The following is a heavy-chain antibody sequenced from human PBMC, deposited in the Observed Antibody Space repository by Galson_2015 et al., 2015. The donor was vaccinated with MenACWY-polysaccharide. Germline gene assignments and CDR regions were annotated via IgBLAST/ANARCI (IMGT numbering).Heavy chain of an antibody. CDR3: AAGTGRVGYNFDY. CDR1: GFTFSSYA. V-gene: IGHV3-30-3*01. CDR2: ISYDGSNK. D-gene: IGHD5-24*01. J-gene: IGHJ4*02. Sequence: SLRLACAASGFTFSSYAMHWVRQAPGKGLGWVAVISYDGSNKYYADSVKGRFTISRDNSKNPLYLQMDSLRAEDTAVYYCAAGTGRVGYNFDYWGQGALVTVSS.